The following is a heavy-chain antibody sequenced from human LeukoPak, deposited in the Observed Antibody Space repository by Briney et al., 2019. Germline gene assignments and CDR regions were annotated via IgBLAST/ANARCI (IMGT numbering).Heavy chain of an antibody. V-gene: IGHV3-53*01. D-gene: IGHD5-24*01. CDR1: GFTVSNNY. J-gene: IGHJ3*02. CDR3: ARVWSRVGRWLQFDAFDI. Sequence: GGSLRLSCAASGFTVSNNYMNWVRQAPGKGLEWVSVIYSGGSTNYAESVKGRLTISRDNSKNKVYLQMSRLGAEDTAVYYCARVWSRVGRWLQFDAFDIWGQGTMVTVSS. CDR2: IYSGGST.